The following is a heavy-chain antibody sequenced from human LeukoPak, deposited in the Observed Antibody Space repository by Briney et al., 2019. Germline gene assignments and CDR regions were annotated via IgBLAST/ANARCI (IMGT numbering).Heavy chain of an antibody. Sequence: TLSLTCTVSGGSISSGSYYWSWIRQPAGKGLEWIGRIYTSGSTNYNPSLKSRVTISVDTSKNQSSLKLSSVTAADTAVYYCARSNYQYSSSWFGYYYYYMDVWGKGTTVTVSS. D-gene: IGHD6-13*01. CDR1: GGSISSGSYY. CDR2: IYTSGST. V-gene: IGHV4-61*02. CDR3: ARSNYQYSSSWFGYYYYYMDV. J-gene: IGHJ6*03.